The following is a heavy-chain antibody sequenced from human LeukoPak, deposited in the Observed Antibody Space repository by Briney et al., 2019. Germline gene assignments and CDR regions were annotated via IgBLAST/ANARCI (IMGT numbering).Heavy chain of an antibody. D-gene: IGHD5-12*01. J-gene: IGHJ4*02. CDR1: GVTLSTYA. CDR2: ISSSGSGDNT. CDR3: AKVPGYSGYAALDY. V-gene: IGHV3-23*01. Sequence: GGSLRLSCAASGVTLSTYAMSWARQAPGKGLEWVSGISSSGSGDNTYYADSVKGRFTISRDSSKNTLYLQMNSLIAEDTAVYYCAKVPGYSGYAALDYWGQGTLVTVSS.